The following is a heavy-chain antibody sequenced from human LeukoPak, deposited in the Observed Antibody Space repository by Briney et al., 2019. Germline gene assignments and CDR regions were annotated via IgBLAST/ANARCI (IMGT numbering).Heavy chain of an antibody. V-gene: IGHV1-69*13. D-gene: IGHD5-12*01. J-gene: IGHJ4*02. CDR1: GGTFISYA. CDR3: ARIAAGYSGYDGGDY. Sequence: SVKVSCKASGGTFISYAISWVRQAPGQGRERMGGIIPIFGTANYAQKFQGRVTITADETKRKDYMEMRSLRSEDTAVYYCARIAAGYSGYDGGDYWGQGTLVTVSS. CDR2: IIPIFGTA.